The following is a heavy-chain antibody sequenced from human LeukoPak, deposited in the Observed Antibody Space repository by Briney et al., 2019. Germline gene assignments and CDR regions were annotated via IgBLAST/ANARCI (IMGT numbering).Heavy chain of an antibody. J-gene: IGHJ4*02. Sequence: ASVKVSCKASGYTFTRYYMHWVRQAPGIGLEWMGGFDPEDGETIYAQKFQGRVTMTEDTSTDTAYMELSSLRSEDTAVYYCATAVRGVIFHGAYWGQGTLVTVSS. CDR3: ATAVRGVIFHGAY. V-gene: IGHV1-24*01. D-gene: IGHD3-10*01. CDR1: GYTFTRYY. CDR2: FDPEDGET.